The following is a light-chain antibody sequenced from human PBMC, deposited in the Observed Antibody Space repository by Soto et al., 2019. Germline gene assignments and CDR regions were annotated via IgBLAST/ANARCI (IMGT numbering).Light chain of an antibody. Sequence: DIQMTQSPSSLSASVGDRVTITCQASHDINLYLNWYQQKPGKAPRLLIYDASNVETGVPSRFSGDGSETDFTLTINSLQPEDIATYYCLQYDTLPPTFGPGTKVEI. CDR2: DAS. J-gene: IGKJ3*01. CDR3: LQYDTLPPT. CDR1: HDINLY. V-gene: IGKV1-33*01.